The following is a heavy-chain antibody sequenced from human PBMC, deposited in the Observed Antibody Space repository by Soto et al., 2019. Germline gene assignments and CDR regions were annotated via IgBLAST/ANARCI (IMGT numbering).Heavy chain of an antibody. CDR3: PRQWLPRQPSLDS. CDR2: IWSDESNK. CDR1: GFSFSTFD. Sequence: QVQLVESGGGVVQPGRSLRLSCAASGFSFSTFDMHWVRQTPGKGLEWVGIIWSDESNKYYAESVKGRFTISRDNSKDTLYVQMNCLRAEVTVGYYWPRQWLPRQPSLDSWGQGTLVTVSS. V-gene: IGHV3-33*01. D-gene: IGHD6-19*01. J-gene: IGHJ4*02.